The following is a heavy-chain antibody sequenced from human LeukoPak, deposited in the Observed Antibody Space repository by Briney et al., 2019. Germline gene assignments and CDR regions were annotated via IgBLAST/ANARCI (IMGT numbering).Heavy chain of an antibody. CDR1: GGTFSSYA. Sequence: GASVKVSCKASGGTFSSYAISWVRQAPGQGLEWMGGIIPIFGTANYAQKFQGRVTITADKSTSTAYMELSSLRSEDTAVYYCAITIDGYKPQGWGQGTLVTVSS. CDR2: IIPIFGTA. D-gene: IGHD5-24*01. J-gene: IGHJ4*02. CDR3: AITIDGYKPQG. V-gene: IGHV1-69*06.